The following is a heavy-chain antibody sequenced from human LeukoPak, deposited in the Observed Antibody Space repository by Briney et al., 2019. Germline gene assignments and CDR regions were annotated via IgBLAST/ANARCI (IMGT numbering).Heavy chain of an antibody. Sequence: GGSLRLSCAASGFTVSARYMNWVRQAPGKGLEWLSVIHSGGTTDYTDSVRGRFTISRDNSKNILYLQMNSLTTEDMAVYYCARSWDERLNFDYWGQGTLVTVSS. CDR1: GFTVSARY. CDR3: ARSWDERLNFDY. D-gene: IGHD1-1*01. CDR2: IHSGGTT. J-gene: IGHJ4*02. V-gene: IGHV3-66*02.